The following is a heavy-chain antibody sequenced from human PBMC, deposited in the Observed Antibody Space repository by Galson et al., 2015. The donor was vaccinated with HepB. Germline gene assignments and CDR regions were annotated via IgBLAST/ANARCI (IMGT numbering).Heavy chain of an antibody. D-gene: IGHD5-12*01. CDR3: ARESGYSGYRGKPKFDY. Sequence: SVKVSCKASGYTFTSYGISWVRQAPGQGLEWMGWISAYNGNTNYAQKLQGRVTMTTDTSTSTAYMELRSLRSDDTAVYYCARESGYSGYRGKPKFDYWGQGTLVTVSS. V-gene: IGHV1-18*04. CDR1: GYTFTSYG. CDR2: ISAYNGNT. J-gene: IGHJ4*02.